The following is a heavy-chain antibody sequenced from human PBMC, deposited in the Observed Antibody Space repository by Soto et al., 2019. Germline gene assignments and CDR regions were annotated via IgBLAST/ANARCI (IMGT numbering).Heavy chain of an antibody. V-gene: IGHV3-33*01. Sequence: PGGSLRLSCAASGFVFSDYVIHWVHQAPGRGLDWVAGIWYHGRDIFYTDSVKGRFTISRDNSKDMLHLQMNSLRAEDTAVYYCARDQGGQSGNFIFDNWGQGTLVTVSS. J-gene: IGHJ4*02. D-gene: IGHD1-26*01. CDR1: GFVFSDYV. CDR2: IWYHGRDI. CDR3: ARDQGGQSGNFIFDN.